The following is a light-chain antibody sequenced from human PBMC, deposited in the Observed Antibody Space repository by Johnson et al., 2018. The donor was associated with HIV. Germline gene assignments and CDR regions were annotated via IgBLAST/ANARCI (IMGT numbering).Light chain of an antibody. CDR1: SSTIGNNY. V-gene: IGLV1-51*02. Sequence: QSVLTQPPSVSAAPGQKVTISCSGSSSTIGNNYISWYQVLPGTPPKLLIYKNNERPSGIPERFSGSKSGTSATLGITGLQTGDEADYYCGTWDTSLSAGGVFGTGTKITVV. J-gene: IGLJ1*01. CDR3: GTWDTSLSAGGV. CDR2: KNN.